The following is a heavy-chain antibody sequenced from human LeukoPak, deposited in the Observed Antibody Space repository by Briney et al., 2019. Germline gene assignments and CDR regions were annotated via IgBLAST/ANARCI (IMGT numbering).Heavy chain of an antibody. D-gene: IGHD1-7*01. J-gene: IGHJ5*02. CDR1: GXXXTXXG. CDR3: EXXXVPWNYFWFDP. CDR2: ISAYNGNT. Sequence: GXXXTXXGISWVRQAPGQGLEWMGWISAYNGNTNYAQKLQGRVTITTDTAXRTAYMEMRRLRSDDRAVYDSEXXXVPWNYFWFDPWGQGTLVTVSS. V-gene: IGHV1-18*01.